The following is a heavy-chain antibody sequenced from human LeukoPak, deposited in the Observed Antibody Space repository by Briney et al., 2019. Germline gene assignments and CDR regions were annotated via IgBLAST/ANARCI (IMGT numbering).Heavy chain of an antibody. CDR2: IRSKAYGGTT. D-gene: IGHD4-23*01. J-gene: IGHJ4*02. Sequence: PGGSLRLSCTASGFTFGDYAMSWVRQAPGKGLEWVGFIRSKAYGGTTEYAASVKGRFTISRDHSKTIAYLQMNSLKTEDTAVYYCTREEGRLRWYQAFVLGDWGQGTLVTVSS. V-gene: IGHV3-49*04. CDR1: GFTFGDYA. CDR3: TREEGRLRWYQAFVLGD.